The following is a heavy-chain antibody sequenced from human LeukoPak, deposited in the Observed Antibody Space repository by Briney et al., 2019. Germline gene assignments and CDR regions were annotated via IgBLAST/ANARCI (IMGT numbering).Heavy chain of an antibody. D-gene: IGHD6-13*01. V-gene: IGHV1-2*06. CDR2: INPNSGGT. CDR3: ARGQQLGTFDY. J-gene: IGHJ4*02. Sequence: GASVTVSCKASGYTFTGYYMHWVRQAPAQGLEWMGQINPNSGGTNYAQKFQGRVTMTRDTSISTAYMELSRLRSDATAVYYCARGQQLGTFDYWGQGTLVTVSS. CDR1: GYTFTGYY.